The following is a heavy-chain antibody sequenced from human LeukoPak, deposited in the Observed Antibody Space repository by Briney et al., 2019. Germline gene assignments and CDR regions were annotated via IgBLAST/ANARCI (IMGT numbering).Heavy chain of an antibody. Sequence: SETLSLTCAVSGYSISSGYYWGWIRQPPGKGLEWIGSIYHSGSTYYNPSLKSRVTISVDTSKNQFSLKLSSVTAAATAVYYCARGFGYSYGKRTFDYWGQGTLVTVSS. CDR2: IYHSGST. V-gene: IGHV4-38-2*01. J-gene: IGHJ4*02. CDR1: GYSISSGYY. D-gene: IGHD5-18*01. CDR3: ARGFGYSYGKRTFDY.